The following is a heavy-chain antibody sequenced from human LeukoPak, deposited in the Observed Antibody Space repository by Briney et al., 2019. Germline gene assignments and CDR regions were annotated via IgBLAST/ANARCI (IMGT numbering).Heavy chain of an antibody. Sequence: QSGGSLRLSCAASGFTFSTYSMNWVRQAPGKGLEWVASVNEDGTEKYSVDSVKGRFTISRDNTHTSLTLQMNSLRAEDTAIYYCVRSPPNNLEFGDSFKTAHYFDDWGQGILVTVSS. J-gene: IGHJ4*02. CDR2: VNEDGTEK. CDR1: GFTFSTYS. V-gene: IGHV3-7*01. D-gene: IGHD3-10*01. CDR3: VRSPPNNLEFGDSFKTAHYFDD.